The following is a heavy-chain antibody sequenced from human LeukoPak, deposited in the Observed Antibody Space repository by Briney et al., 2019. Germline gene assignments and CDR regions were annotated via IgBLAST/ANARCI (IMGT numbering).Heavy chain of an antibody. J-gene: IGHJ6*03. Sequence: SETLSLTCTVSGVSISSSSNYWGWIRQPPGKGLEWIGNIYYSGSTYYNSSLKSRVTISVDTSQNQFSQELRSVTAADTAVYYCARLGVGYNFGYPYYYMDVWGKGTTVTVSS. V-gene: IGHV4-39*01. CDR2: IYYSGST. CDR1: GVSISSSSNY. D-gene: IGHD5-18*01. CDR3: ARLGVGYNFGYPYYYMDV.